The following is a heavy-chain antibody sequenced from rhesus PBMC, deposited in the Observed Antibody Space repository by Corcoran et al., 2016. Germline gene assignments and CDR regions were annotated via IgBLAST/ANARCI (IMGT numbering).Heavy chain of an antibody. CDR3: ASGGYNFWTGYYLAY. V-gene: IGHV4-173*01. Sequence: QLQLQESGPGLVKPSETLSLTCAVSGGSISSNFWSWIRQPPGKGLEWIGRISGSGGSTDYNPSLKSRVTISTDPSKNQFSLKLTSMTAADTAVYYCASGGYNFWTGYYLAYWGQGVLVTVSS. CDR1: GGSISSNF. D-gene: IGHD3-3*01. J-gene: IGHJ4*01. CDR2: ISGSGGST.